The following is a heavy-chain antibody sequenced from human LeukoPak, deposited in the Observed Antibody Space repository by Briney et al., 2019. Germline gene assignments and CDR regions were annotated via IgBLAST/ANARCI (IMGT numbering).Heavy chain of an antibody. CDR1: GGSISSYY. J-gene: IGHJ3*02. CDR2: IYYSGST. D-gene: IGHD1-26*01. CDR3: ARDGYSGSYSLGAFDI. Sequence: SETLSLTCTVSGGSISSYYWSWLRQPPGKGLEWIGYIYYSGSTNYNPSLKSRVTISVDASKNQFSLKLSSVTAADTAVYYCARDGYSGSYSLGAFDIWGQGTMVTVSS. V-gene: IGHV4-59*01.